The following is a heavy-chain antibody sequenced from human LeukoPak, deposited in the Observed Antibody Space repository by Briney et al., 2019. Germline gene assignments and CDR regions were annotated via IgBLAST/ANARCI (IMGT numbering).Heavy chain of an antibody. CDR3: ARAPKFRLVGVPKGPFDP. CDR2: ISSSGSTI. V-gene: IGHV3-11*01. CDR1: GFTFSDYY. D-gene: IGHD1-26*01. Sequence: PGGSLRLSCAASGFTFSDYYMSWIRQAPGKGLEWVSYISSSGSTIYYADSVKGRFTISRDNAKNSLYLQMNSLRAEDTAVYYCARAPKFRLVGVPKGPFDPWGQGSLVTVSS. J-gene: IGHJ5*02.